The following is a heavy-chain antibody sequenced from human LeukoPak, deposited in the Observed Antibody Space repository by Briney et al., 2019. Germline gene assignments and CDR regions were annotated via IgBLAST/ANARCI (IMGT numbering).Heavy chain of an antibody. CDR3: ARSRQWLVQDAFDI. J-gene: IGHJ3*02. Sequence: GLVKVSCKASGYTFTSYGISWVRQAPGQGLEWMGWISAYNGNTNYAQKLQGRVTMTTDTSTSTAYMELRSLRSDDTAVYYCARSRQWLVQDAFDIWGQGTMVTVSS. CDR2: ISAYNGNT. V-gene: IGHV1-18*01. CDR1: GYTFTSYG. D-gene: IGHD6-19*01.